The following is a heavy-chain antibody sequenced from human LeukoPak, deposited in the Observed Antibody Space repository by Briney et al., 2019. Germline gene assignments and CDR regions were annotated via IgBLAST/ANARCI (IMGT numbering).Heavy chain of an antibody. CDR3: ERDLRTPSDTNIAIDY. D-gene: IGHD4-23*01. CDR2: INNDGRSA. J-gene: IGHJ4*02. Sequence: PGGSLRLSCAASGFTFSSYWMHWIRQGPGKGLVWASRINNDGRSANYADSVKGRFTISRDNAKNTLYLQMNSLRAEDTAVYYCERDLRTPSDTNIAIDYWGQGTLVTVSS. CDR1: GFTFSSYW. V-gene: IGHV3-74*01.